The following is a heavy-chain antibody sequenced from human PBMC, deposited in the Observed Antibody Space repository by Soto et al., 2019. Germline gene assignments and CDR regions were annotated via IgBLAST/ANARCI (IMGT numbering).Heavy chain of an antibody. CDR3: ARAGHGSVDLDY. D-gene: IGHD1-1*01. J-gene: IGHJ4*02. V-gene: IGHV3-74*01. CDR2: LNSDGSDT. Sequence: EVQLVESGGGLVQPGGSLRLSCAASGFTFSSYWMHWVRQAPGKGLLWVSRLNSDGSDTSYADSVKGRFTISRDNAKNTLYLQMNSLRAEGTAVYYCARAGHGSVDLDYWGQGTLVTVSS. CDR1: GFTFSSYW.